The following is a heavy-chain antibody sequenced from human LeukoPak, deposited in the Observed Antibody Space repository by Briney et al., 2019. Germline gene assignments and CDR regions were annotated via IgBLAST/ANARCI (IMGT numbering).Heavy chain of an antibody. CDR2: INPNSGGT. V-gene: IGHV1-2*02. D-gene: IGHD4-23*01. J-gene: IGHJ4*02. Sequence: GASVKVSCKASGYTFTGYYMHGVRQAPGQGLEWMGWINPNSGGTNYAQKLQGRVTMTRDTSISTAYMELSRLRSDDTAVYYCASIAKGNSAPGHTRFAYWGQGPLVTVSS. CDR3: ASIAKGNSAPGHTRFAY. CDR1: GYTFTGYY.